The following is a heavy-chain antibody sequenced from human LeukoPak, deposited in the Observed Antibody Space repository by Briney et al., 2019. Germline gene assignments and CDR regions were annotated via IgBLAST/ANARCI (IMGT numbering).Heavy chain of an antibody. CDR1: GFTFSNYG. D-gene: IGHD6-13*01. CDR2: IWADGNKK. V-gene: IGHV3-33*01. CDR3: ARDLVLAAGAGTY. Sequence: GGSLRLSCAASGFTFSNYGMHWVRQAPGKGLEWVAIIWADGNKKYYADSVKGRFTISRDNSRKTLHLQMNSLRAEDTAVYYCARDLVLAAGAGTYWGQGTLVTVSS. J-gene: IGHJ4*02.